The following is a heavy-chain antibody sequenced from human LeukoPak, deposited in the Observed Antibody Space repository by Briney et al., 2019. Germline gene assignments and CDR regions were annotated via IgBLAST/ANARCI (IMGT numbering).Heavy chain of an antibody. Sequence: GASVKVSCKASGGTFSSYTISWVRQAPGQGLEWMGRIIPILGIANYAQKFQGRVTITADKSTSTAYIELSSLRSEDTAVYYCASWGDGYCSSTSCYTLDYWGQGTLVTVSS. J-gene: IGHJ4*02. CDR1: GGTFSSYT. CDR2: IIPILGIA. V-gene: IGHV1-69*02. D-gene: IGHD2-2*02. CDR3: ASWGDGYCSSTSCYTLDY.